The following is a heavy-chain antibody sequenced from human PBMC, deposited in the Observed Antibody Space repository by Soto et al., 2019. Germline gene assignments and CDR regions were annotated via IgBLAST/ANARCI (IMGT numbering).Heavy chain of an antibody. CDR3: ARDSCTTDRCYTHHFDV. V-gene: IGHV1-18*04. D-gene: IGHD2-8*01. CDR2: ISVYTGNT. Sequence: GASVKVSCKSSGYSFTSYGVSWVRQAPGQGLEWLGWISVYTGNTKQAQKFQDRVTLTTEASTNTAYMELRNLRSDDTAVYYCARDSCTTDRCYTHHFDVWGQGTTVTVSS. CDR1: GYSFTSYG. J-gene: IGHJ6*02.